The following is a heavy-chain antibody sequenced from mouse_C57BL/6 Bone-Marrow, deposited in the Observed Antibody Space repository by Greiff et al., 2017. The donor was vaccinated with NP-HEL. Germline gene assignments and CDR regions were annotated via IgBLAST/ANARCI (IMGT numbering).Heavy chain of an antibody. CDR1: GYAFSSSW. Sequence: QVQLQQSGPELVKPGASVKISCKASGYAFSSSWMNWVKQRPGKGLEWIGRIYPGDGDTNYNGKFKGKATLTADKSSSTAYMQLSSLTSEDSAVYFCARAPLRGLYCYFDVWGTGTTVTVSS. CDR3: ARAPLRGLYCYFDV. D-gene: IGHD1-1*01. CDR2: IYPGDGDT. V-gene: IGHV1-82*01. J-gene: IGHJ1*03.